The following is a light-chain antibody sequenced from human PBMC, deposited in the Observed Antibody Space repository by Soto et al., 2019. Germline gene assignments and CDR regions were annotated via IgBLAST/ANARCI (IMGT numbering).Light chain of an antibody. Sequence: DIQMTQSPSSVSASVGDRVTITCRASQDISSWLAWYQQKPGKAPNLLIYIASTLQSGVPSRFSGSGSGTDFTLTISSLQPEDFATYYCQQANSFPWTFGQGTKVEMK. CDR3: QQANSFPWT. CDR2: IAS. CDR1: QDISSW. J-gene: IGKJ1*01. V-gene: IGKV1-12*01.